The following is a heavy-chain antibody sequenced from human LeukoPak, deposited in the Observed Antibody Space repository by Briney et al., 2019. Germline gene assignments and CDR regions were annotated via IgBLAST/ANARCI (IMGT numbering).Heavy chain of an antibody. CDR1: GFTFSSYT. Sequence: GGSLRLSCAASGFTFSSYTMNWVRQPPGKGPEWVSNIGTSSTTIYYADSVKGRFTISRDNAKNSLYLQTNSLRADDTAVYYCARFAAGGSYYYYMDVWGKGTTVTVSS. J-gene: IGHJ6*03. CDR3: ARFAAGGSYYYYMDV. V-gene: IGHV3-48*01. D-gene: IGHD6-25*01. CDR2: IGTSSTTI.